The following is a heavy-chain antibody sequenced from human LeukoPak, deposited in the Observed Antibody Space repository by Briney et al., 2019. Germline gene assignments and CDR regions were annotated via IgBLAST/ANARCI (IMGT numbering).Heavy chain of an antibody. J-gene: IGHJ4*02. CDR3: AKDMGGGRGVLLFGYFDY. CDR1: GFTFDDYA. Sequence: GRSLRLSCAASGFTFDDYAMRWVRQAPGKGLEWVSGISWNSGSIGYADSVKGRFTISRDNAKNSLYLQMNSLRAEGTALYYCAKDMGGGRGVLLFGYFDYWGQGTLVTVSS. D-gene: IGHD2-21*02. V-gene: IGHV3-9*01. CDR2: ISWNSGSI.